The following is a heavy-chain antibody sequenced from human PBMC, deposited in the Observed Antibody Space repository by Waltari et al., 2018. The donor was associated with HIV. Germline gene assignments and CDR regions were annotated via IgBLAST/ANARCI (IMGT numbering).Heavy chain of an antibody. V-gene: IGHV1-69*01. CDR2: FNPIFGTT. Sequence: QVQLVQSGAELKKPGSSVKVSCRASGGIFSSNGITWVRQAPGQGLEWRGGFNPIFGTTNYAQKFQGRVTITADESTGTAYMELRSIRSEDTAVYYCARRFTWNKSYYYYGLAVWGQGTTVTVSS. CDR1: GGIFSSNG. CDR3: ARRFTWNKSYYYYGLAV. D-gene: IGHD3-10*01. J-gene: IGHJ6*02.